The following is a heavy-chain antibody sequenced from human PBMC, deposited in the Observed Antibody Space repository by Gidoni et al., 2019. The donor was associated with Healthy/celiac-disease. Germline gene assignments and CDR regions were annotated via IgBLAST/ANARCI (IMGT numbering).Heavy chain of an antibody. CDR1: GFTFSSYA. CDR3: ASYSSGYFYFDD. CDR2: ISGSGGST. J-gene: IGHJ4*02. D-gene: IGHD3-22*01. V-gene: IGHV3-23*04. Sequence: EVQLVESGGGLVQPGGSLRLSCAASGFTFSSYAMSWVRQAPGKGLEWVSAISGSGGSTYYADSVKGRFTISRDNSKNTLYLQRNSLRAEDTAVYYCASYSSGYFYFDDWGQGTLVTVSS.